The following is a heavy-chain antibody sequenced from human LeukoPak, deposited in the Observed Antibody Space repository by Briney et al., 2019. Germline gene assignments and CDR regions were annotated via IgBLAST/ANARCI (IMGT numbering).Heavy chain of an antibody. Sequence: GGSLRLSCAPSGFTFTNAGIHWVRLAAGKGLEWVSFISHDGTNKYYSDSVDGRFTVSRLNSQNTVFLQLTDLRPDDTATYYCASEDVDTGDFWGQGTLVTVSS. V-gene: IGHV3-30*01. CDR3: ASEDVDTGDF. D-gene: IGHD5-18*01. CDR1: GFTFTNAG. CDR2: ISHDGTNK. J-gene: IGHJ4*02.